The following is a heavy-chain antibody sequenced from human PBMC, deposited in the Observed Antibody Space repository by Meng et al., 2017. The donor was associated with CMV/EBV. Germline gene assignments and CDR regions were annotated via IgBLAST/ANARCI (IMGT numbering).Heavy chain of an antibody. J-gene: IGHJ4*02. D-gene: IGHD3-10*01. CDR1: GFTFSSYC. Sequence: GESLKISCAASGFTFSSYCMNWVRQAPGKGLEWVSSISSSSSDTYYADSVKGRFTISRDNAKNSLYLQMNSLRAEDTAVYYCARLYTGDFDYWGQGTLVTVSS. CDR3: ARLYTGDFDY. V-gene: IGHV3-21*01. CDR2: ISSSSSDT.